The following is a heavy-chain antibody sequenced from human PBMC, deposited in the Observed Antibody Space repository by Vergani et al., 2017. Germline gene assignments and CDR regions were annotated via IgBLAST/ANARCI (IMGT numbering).Heavy chain of an antibody. J-gene: IGHJ4*02. D-gene: IGHD3-10*01. CDR2: IYYSGST. CDR3: ARVITMVRGVIIAYFDY. CDR1: GGSLSSGDYY. V-gene: IGHV4-30-4*08. Sequence: QVQLQESGPGLVKPFQTLSPTCTFPGGSLSSGDYYWSWIRQPPGKGLEWIGYIYYSGSTYYNPSLKSRVTISVDTSKNQFSLKLSSVTAADTAVYYCARVITMVRGVIIAYFDYWGQGTLVTVSS.